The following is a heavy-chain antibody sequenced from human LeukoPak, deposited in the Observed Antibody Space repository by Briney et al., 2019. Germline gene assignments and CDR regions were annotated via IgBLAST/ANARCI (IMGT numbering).Heavy chain of an antibody. Sequence: PGGSLRLSCAASGFIFDDYAMHWVRQAPGKGLEWVSGINWNSGSIGYADSVKGRFTISRDNGKNSLYLQMNSLRAEDTALYYCTKSPVHYYDSRGYPPYFDYWGQGTLVTVSS. D-gene: IGHD3-22*01. CDR3: TKSPVHYYDSRGYPPYFDY. V-gene: IGHV3-9*01. J-gene: IGHJ4*02. CDR1: GFIFDDYA. CDR2: INWNSGSI.